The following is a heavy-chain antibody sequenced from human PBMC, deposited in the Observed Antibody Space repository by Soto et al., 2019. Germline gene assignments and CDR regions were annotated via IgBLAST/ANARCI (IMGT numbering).Heavy chain of an antibody. CDR1: GYTFTDYY. J-gene: IGHJ4*02. D-gene: IGHD6-19*01. Sequence: VASVKVSCKASGYTFTDYYMHWVRQAPGQGLEWMGWINPDSGGTSYAQKFQGRVTMTRDTSITTAYMGLTRLRSDDTAVYYCTRASAVAGGSSNSLPNDYWGQGTLVTVSS. CDR3: TRASAVAGGSSNSLPNDY. CDR2: INPDSGGT. V-gene: IGHV1-2*02.